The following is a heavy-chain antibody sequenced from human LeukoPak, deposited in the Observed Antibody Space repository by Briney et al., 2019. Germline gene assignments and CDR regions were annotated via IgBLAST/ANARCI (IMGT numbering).Heavy chain of an antibody. CDR2: IYYSGST. Sequence: SETLSLTCTVSGGSISSYYWSWIRQPPGKGLEWIGYIYYSGSTNYNPSLKSRVTISVDTSKNQFSLKLSSVTAADTAVYYCARLTSADAFDIWGQGTMVTVSS. V-gene: IGHV4-59*01. D-gene: IGHD3-16*01. CDR1: GGSISSYY. CDR3: ARLTSADAFDI. J-gene: IGHJ3*02.